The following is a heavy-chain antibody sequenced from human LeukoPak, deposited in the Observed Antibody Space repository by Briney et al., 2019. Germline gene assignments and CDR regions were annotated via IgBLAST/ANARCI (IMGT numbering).Heavy chain of an antibody. J-gene: IGHJ4*02. D-gene: IGHD3-22*01. CDR2: IYYSGST. V-gene: IGHV4-59*01. CDR1: GGSISSYY. Sequence: PSETLSLTCTVSGGSISSYYWSWIRQPPGKGLEWIGYIYYSGSTNFNPSHKSRVTMSVDTSKNQFSLKLSSVTAADTAVYYCARETYDSSGARFDYWGQGTLVTVSS. CDR3: ARETYDSSGARFDY.